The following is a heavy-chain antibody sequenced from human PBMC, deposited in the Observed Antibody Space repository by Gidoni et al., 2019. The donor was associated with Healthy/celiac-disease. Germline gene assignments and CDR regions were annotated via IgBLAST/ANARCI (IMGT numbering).Heavy chain of an antibody. CDR3: THSLGYYDIVLGDV. J-gene: IGHJ6*02. V-gene: IGHV3-15*01. CDR2: TKSKTDGGTT. D-gene: IGHD3-9*01. CDR1: GFTFSNAC. Sequence: EVQLVESGGGLVKPGGSLRLSCAASGFTFSNACMSWVRQAPGKGLELVGRTKSKTDGGTTDYAAPVKGRFTISRDDSKNTLYLQMNSLKTEDTAVYYCTHSLGYYDIVLGDVWGQGTTVTVSS.